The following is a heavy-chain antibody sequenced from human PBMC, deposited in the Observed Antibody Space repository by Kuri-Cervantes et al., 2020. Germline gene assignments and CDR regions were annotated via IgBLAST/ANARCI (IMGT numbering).Heavy chain of an antibody. Sequence: GGTLRLSCKASGFSSTNHWIARVRQMPGKGLEWMGIIYPGDSDTRYSPAFQGQVTISADKSISTAYLQWSSLKASDSAMYYCARRYGDCTDGVCYYWYFDRWGRGTLVTVSS. CDR2: IYPGDSDT. CDR3: ARRYGDCTDGVCYYWYFDR. D-gene: IGHD2-8*01. J-gene: IGHJ2*01. V-gene: IGHV5-51*01. CDR1: GFSSTNHW.